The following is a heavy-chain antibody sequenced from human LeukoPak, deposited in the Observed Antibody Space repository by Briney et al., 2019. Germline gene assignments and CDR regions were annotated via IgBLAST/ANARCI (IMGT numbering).Heavy chain of an antibody. Sequence: GGSLGLSCAASGFTFSSYAMSWVRQAPGKGLEWVSAISGSGGSTYYADSVKGRFTISRDNSKNTLYLQMNSLRAEDTAVYYCARVDGSGSYYYFDYWGQGTLVTVSS. CDR1: GFTFSSYA. CDR2: ISGSGGST. CDR3: ARVDGSGSYYYFDY. V-gene: IGHV3-23*01. D-gene: IGHD3-10*01. J-gene: IGHJ4*02.